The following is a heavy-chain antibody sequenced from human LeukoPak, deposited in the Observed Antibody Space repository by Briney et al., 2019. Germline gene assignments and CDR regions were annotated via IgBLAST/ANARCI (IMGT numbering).Heavy chain of an antibody. Sequence: GASLQISCKGSGSSFTSYWIVWVRQLPGKGLEWMGIIYPGDSDTRYSPSFQGQVTISADKSISTAYLQWSSLKASDTAMYYCARRDRTGYNSFDYWGQGTLVTVSS. D-gene: IGHD3-9*01. CDR3: ARRDRTGYNSFDY. CDR1: GSSFTSYW. J-gene: IGHJ4*02. V-gene: IGHV5-51*01. CDR2: IYPGDSDT.